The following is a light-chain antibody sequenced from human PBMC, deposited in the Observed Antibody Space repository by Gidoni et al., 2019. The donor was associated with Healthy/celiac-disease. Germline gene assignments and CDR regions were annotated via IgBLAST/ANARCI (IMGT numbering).Light chain of an antibody. Sequence: DIVMTQTPDSLAGSLGERATINCKSSKNVLYSSNNKNYLAWYQQKPGQHPKLLIYWASTREFGVTDRFSCSWSGTDFTLTISSMQAEDVAVYYCQQYYSTPRTFGQGTKVEIK. CDR2: WAS. V-gene: IGKV4-1*01. CDR1: KNVLYSSNNKNY. CDR3: QQYYSTPRT. J-gene: IGKJ1*01.